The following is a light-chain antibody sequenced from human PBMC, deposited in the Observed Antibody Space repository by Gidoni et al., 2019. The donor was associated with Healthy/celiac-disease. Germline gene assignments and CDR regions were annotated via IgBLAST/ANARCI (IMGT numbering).Light chain of an antibody. Sequence: DTQMTQSPSSLSASVGDRVTITCRASQSISSYLNWYQQKPGKAPKLLIYAASSLHSGVPSRFSGSGSGTDFTLTISSLQPEDFATYYCQQSYSTPWTFGQGTKVEIK. CDR1: QSISSY. V-gene: IGKV1-39*01. CDR3: QQSYSTPWT. J-gene: IGKJ1*01. CDR2: AAS.